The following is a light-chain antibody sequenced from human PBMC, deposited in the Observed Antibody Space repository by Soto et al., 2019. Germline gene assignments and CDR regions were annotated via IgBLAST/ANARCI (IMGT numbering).Light chain of an antibody. V-gene: IGKV3-15*01. CDR2: AAS. Sequence: EVVMTQSPGTLSVSPGERATLSCRASQDVGTNLAWFQQKPGQAPRLLIYAASTSATGLPARFSGSASGSDFTLTISSLQSEDVAIYYCQQYNNWPRTFGQGTKVEIK. J-gene: IGKJ1*01. CDR1: QDVGTN. CDR3: QQYNNWPRT.